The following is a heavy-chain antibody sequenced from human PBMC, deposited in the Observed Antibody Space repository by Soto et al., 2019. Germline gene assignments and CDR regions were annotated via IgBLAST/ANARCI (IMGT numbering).Heavy chain of an antibody. CDR2: IYYSGST. V-gene: IGHV4-59*01. CDR1: GGSISSYY. Sequence: SETLSLTCTVSGGSISSYYWSWIRQPPGKGLEWIGYIYYSGSTNYNPSLKSRVTISVDTSKNQFSLKLSSVTAADTAVYYCARNIAARPAAAGYYYYYYMDVWGKGTSVTVSS. D-gene: IGHD6-6*01. CDR3: ARNIAARPAAAGYYYYYYMDV. J-gene: IGHJ6*03.